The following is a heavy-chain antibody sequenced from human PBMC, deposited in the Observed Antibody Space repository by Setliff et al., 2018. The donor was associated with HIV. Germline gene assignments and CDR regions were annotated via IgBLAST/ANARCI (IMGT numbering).Heavy chain of an antibody. CDR2: IIPGGST. V-gene: IGHV4-34*12. CDR1: GGSFSGYY. CDR3: ARRAGYSLDY. D-gene: IGHD3-22*01. J-gene: IGHJ4*02. Sequence: PSETLSLTCAVYGGSFSGYYWSWIRQPPGKGLEWIGEIIPGGSTNYNPSLKSRVTISVDTSKNQFSLKLISVTAADTAVYYCARRAGYSLDYWGQGTLVTVSS.